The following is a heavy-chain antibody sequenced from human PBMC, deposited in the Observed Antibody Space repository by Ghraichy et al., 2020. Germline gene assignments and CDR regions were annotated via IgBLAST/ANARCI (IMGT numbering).Heavy chain of an antibody. Sequence: GGSLRLSCAASGFTFSSYAMSWVRQAPGKGLEWVSAISGSGGSTYYADSVKGRFTISRDNSKNTLYLQMNSLRAEDTAVYYCAKDREEYLHYYYGMDVWGQGTTVTVSS. CDR3: AKDREEYLHYYYGMDV. D-gene: IGHD1-26*01. CDR1: GFTFSSYA. CDR2: ISGSGGST. V-gene: IGHV3-23*01. J-gene: IGHJ6*02.